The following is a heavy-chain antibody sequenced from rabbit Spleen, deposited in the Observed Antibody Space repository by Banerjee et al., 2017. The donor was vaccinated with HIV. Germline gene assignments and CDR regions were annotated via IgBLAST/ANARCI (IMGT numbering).Heavy chain of an antibody. D-gene: IGHD1-1*01. J-gene: IGHJ4*01. CDR1: GFDFSSYG. CDR3: ASGYSDIYFNL. V-gene: IGHV1S47*01. CDR2: IGTAEGST. Sequence: QEQLVESGGGLVQPGGSLKLSCKASGFDFSSYGVSWVRQAPGKGLEWIGIIGTAEGSTYYASWVNGRFTISSDNAQNTVFLQMTSLTAADTATYFCASGYSDIYFNLWGPGTLVTVS.